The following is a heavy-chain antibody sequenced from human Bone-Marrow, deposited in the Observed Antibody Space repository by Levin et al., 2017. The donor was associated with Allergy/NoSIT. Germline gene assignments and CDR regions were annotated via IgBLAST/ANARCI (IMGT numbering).Heavy chain of an antibody. V-gene: IGHV6-1*01. CDR2: TYYRSKWYN. Sequence: PSETLSLTCAISGDSVSSNSAAWNWIRQSPSRGLEWLGRTYYRSKWYNDYAVSVKSRITINPDTSKNQFSLQLNSVTPEDTAVYYCAREVPPLDYDFWSGDAFDIWGQGTMVTVSS. J-gene: IGHJ3*02. CDR3: AREVPPLDYDFWSGDAFDI. CDR1: GDSVSSNSAA. D-gene: IGHD3-3*01.